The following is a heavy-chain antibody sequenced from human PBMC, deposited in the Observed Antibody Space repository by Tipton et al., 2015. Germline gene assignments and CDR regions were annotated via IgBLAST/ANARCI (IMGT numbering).Heavy chain of an antibody. J-gene: IGHJ6*02. CDR3: ARDFTPYDYYALDV. CDR2: IYYTGTT. CDR1: GGSITTNSYH. Sequence: TLSLTCAVSGGSITTNSYHWGWVRQPPGKGLEWIASIYYTGTTYYNPSLKSRVTIFVDTSNNHFSLRLSSVTAADTAVYYCARDFTPYDYYALDVWGQGTTVTVSS. V-gene: IGHV4-39*02.